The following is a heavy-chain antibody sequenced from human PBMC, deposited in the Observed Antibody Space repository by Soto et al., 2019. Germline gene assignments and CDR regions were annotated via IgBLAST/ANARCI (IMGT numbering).Heavy chain of an antibody. CDR1: GVSISGYY. D-gene: IGHD6-13*01. V-gene: IGHV4-59*08. J-gene: IGHJ4*02. Sequence: SETLSLTCTVSGVSISGYYWSWIRQPPGKGLEWIGYMYKTGSTVYNPSFKSRVTISVDTSKNQFSLKLSSVTAADTAVYYCARRYSSSFDYWGQGTLVTVSS. CDR2: MYKTGST. CDR3: ARRYSSSFDY.